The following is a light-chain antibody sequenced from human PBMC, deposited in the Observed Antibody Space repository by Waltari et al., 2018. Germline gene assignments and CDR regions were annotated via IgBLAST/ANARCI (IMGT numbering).Light chain of an antibody. J-gene: IGKJ1*01. CDR2: DAS. CDR1: QSVSRT. Sequence: EIVLTQSPGTLSVSPGERVTLSCSASQSVSRTLAWYPQKPGQAPRLLIYDASTRATGIPDRFSGSGSGTDFSLTISRLEPEDFAVYYCQKYGTLPATFGQGTKVEIK. V-gene: IGKV3-20*01. CDR3: QKYGTLPAT.